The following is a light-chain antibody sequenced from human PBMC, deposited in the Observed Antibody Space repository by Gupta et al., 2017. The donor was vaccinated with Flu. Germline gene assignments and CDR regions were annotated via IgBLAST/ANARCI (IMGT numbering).Light chain of an antibody. CDR3: QVWNISREPRRL. CDR2: DDS. V-gene: IGLV3-21*02. J-gene: IGLJ3*02. Sequence: SYVLTQRPSVSVAPGQTARITCGGDDLGTKSVHWYQQKPGPAPVLVVYDDSNRPSGIPERFSGAKSYNKATLSLTEVEAWDDAEVFCQVWNISREPRRLFGGGTKITVL. CDR1: DLGTKS.